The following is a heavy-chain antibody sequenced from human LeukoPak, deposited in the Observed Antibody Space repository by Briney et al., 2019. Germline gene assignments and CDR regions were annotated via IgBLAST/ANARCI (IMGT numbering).Heavy chain of an antibody. CDR2: ISYDGSNK. V-gene: IGHV3-30-3*01. D-gene: IGHD2-2*01. CDR3: ARGSGGRTIWVVVPAAQSSNYYYYGMDV. Sequence: GGSLRLSCAASGFTFSSYAMHWVRQAPGKGLEWVAVISYDGSNKYYADSVKGRFTTSRDNSKNTPYLQMNSLRAEDTAVYYCARGSGGRTIWVVVPAAQSSNYYYYGMDVWGQGTTVTVSS. J-gene: IGHJ6*02. CDR1: GFTFSSYA.